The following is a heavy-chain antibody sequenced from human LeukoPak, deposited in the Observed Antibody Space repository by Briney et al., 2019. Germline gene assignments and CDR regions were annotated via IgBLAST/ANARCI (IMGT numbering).Heavy chain of an antibody. CDR2: IKSDGSEK. Sequence: GGSLRLSCAASGFTFSGYWMSWVRQAPGKGLEWVAHIKSDGSEKYYVDSVKGRFTISRDNAENSLYLPMNSLRAEDSAVYYCARNSRYSFDIWGQGTMVTVSS. V-gene: IGHV3-7*04. CDR1: GFTFSGYW. CDR3: ARNSRYSFDI. D-gene: IGHD2/OR15-2a*01. J-gene: IGHJ3*02.